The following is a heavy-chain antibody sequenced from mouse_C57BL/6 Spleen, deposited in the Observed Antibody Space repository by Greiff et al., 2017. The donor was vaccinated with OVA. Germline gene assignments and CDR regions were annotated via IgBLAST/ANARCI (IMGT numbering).Heavy chain of an antibody. CDR3: AREDGSSYVWYFDV. Sequence: EVKLVESEGGLVQPGSSMKLSCTASGFTFSDYYMAWVRQVPEKGLEWVANINYDGSSTYYLDSLKSRFIISRDNAKNIPYLQLSSLKSEDTATYYCAREDGSSYVWYFDVWGTGTTVTVSS. J-gene: IGHJ1*03. V-gene: IGHV5-16*01. CDR1: GFTFSDYY. D-gene: IGHD1-1*01. CDR2: INYDGSST.